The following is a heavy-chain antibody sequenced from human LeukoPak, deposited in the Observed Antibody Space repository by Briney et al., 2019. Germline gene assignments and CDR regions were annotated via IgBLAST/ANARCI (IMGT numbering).Heavy chain of an antibody. V-gene: IGHV3-48*03. Sequence: GGSLRLSCAASGFTFSSYEMKWVRQAPGKGLEWVSYISSSGSTIYYADSVKGRFTISRDNAKNSLYLQMNSLRAEDTAVYYCARASLYCSGGSCYHIAEYFQHWGQGTLVTVSS. J-gene: IGHJ1*01. CDR3: ARASLYCSGGSCYHIAEYFQH. CDR1: GFTFSSYE. D-gene: IGHD2-15*01. CDR2: ISSSGSTI.